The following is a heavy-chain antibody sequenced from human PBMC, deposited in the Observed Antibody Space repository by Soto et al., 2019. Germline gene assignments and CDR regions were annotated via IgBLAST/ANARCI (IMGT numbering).Heavy chain of an antibody. V-gene: IGHV3-23*01. D-gene: IGHD3-3*01. CDR3: AKDPSITIFGVAEAWFDP. CDR2: ISGSGGST. J-gene: IGHJ5*02. Sequence: GGSLRLSCAASGFTFSSYAMSWVRQAPGKGLEWVSAISGSGGSTYYADSVKGRFTISRDNSKNTLYLQMNSLRAEDTAVYYCAKDPSITIFGVAEAWFDPWGQGTLVTVSS. CDR1: GFTFSSYA.